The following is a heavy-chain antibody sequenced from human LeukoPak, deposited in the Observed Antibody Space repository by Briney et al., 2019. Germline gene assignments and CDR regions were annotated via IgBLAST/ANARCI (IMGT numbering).Heavy chain of an antibody. D-gene: IGHD1-1*01. V-gene: IGHV5-51*01. Sequence: GESLKISCQGSGYSFTTYWIGWVRQMPGKGLEWMGIIYPGDSNTTYSPSFQGQVTISADKSISTAYLQWSSLKASDTAIYYCAKRPGRHAPWVSWGQGTLVTVSS. J-gene: IGHJ5*02. CDR3: AKRPGRHAPWVS. CDR1: GYSFTTYW. CDR2: IYPGDSNT.